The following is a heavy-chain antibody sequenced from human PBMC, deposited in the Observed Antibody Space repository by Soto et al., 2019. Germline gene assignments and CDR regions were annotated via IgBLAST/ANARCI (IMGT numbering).Heavy chain of an antibody. CDR1: GYSISSGCY. CDR3: ARDKDYDFWSGTFDP. J-gene: IGHJ5*02. CDR2: IYHSGST. V-gene: IGHV4-38-2*02. Sequence: PSETLSLTCAVSGYSISSGCYWGWIRQPPGKGLEWIGSIYHSGSTYYNPSLKSRVTISVDTSKNQFSLKLSSVTAADTAAYYCARDKDYDFWSGTFDPWGQGTLVTVSS. D-gene: IGHD3-3*01.